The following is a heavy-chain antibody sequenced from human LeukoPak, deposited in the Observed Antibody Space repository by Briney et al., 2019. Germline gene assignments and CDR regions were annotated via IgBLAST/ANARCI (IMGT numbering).Heavy chain of an antibody. Sequence: PEGSLRLSCPASGFPFSSYAMSWVRQAPGKGLEWVSAISGSGGSTYYADSVKGRFTISRDNSKNTLYLQMNSLRAEDTVVYYCAKEPYYDRSAFDYGAQGTLVTVSS. CDR2: ISGSGGST. J-gene: IGHJ4*02. D-gene: IGHD3-22*01. V-gene: IGHV3-23*01. CDR1: GFPFSSYA. CDR3: AKEPYYDRSAFDY.